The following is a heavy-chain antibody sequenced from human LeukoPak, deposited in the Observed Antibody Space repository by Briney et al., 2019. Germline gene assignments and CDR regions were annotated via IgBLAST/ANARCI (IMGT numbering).Heavy chain of an antibody. CDR2: IYYSGST. V-gene: IGHV4-59*01. CDR3: ARECHYYDSSGYYRY. D-gene: IGHD3-22*01. J-gene: IGHJ4*02. CDR1: GGSISSYY. Sequence: PSETLSLTCTVSGGSISSYYWSWIRQPPGKGLEWIGYIYYSGSTNYNPSLKSRVTISVDTSKNQFSLKLSSVTAADTAVYYCARECHYYDSSGYYRYWGQGTLVTVSS.